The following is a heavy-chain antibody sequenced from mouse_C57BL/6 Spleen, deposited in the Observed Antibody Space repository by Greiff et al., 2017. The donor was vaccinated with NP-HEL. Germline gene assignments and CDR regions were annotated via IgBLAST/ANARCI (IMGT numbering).Heavy chain of an antibody. J-gene: IGHJ2*01. CDR1: GYTFTDYE. Sequence: VKLMESGAELVRPGASVTLSCKASGYTFTDYEMHWVKQTPVHGLEWIGAIDPETGGTAYNQKFKGKAILTADKSSSTAYMELRSLTSEDSAVYYCTRSSVYFDYWGQGTTLTVSS. CDR2: IDPETGGT. V-gene: IGHV1-15*01. CDR3: TRSSVYFDY. D-gene: IGHD3-1*01.